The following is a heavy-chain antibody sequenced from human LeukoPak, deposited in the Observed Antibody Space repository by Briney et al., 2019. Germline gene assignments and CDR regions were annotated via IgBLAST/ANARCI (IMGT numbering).Heavy chain of an antibody. J-gene: IGHJ5*02. V-gene: IGHV4-30-2*01. CDR2: IYHSGST. Sequence: SETLSLTCAVSGGSISSGGYSWSWIRQPPGKGLEWIGYIYHSGSTYYNPSLKSRVTISVDRSKNQFSLKLSSVTAADTAVYYCARGSRSGGYYRWFDPWGQGTLVTVSS. CDR3: ARGSRSGGYYRWFDP. CDR1: GGSISSGGYS. D-gene: IGHD1-26*01.